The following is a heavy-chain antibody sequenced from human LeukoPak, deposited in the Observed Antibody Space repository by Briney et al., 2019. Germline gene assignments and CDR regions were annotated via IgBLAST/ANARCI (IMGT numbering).Heavy chain of an antibody. D-gene: IGHD1-26*01. CDR1: GDSFTSYW. CDR2: IYPGDSNT. J-gene: IGHJ4*02. V-gene: IGHV5-51*01. CDR3: ARPGAVGAIRPFDC. Sequence: GESLKISCMGSGDSFTSYWIGWVRQLPGKGLEWMGIIYPGDSNTRYSPSFQGQVTISVDKSISTAYLQWSSLKASGTAMYYCARPGAVGAIRPFDCWGQGTLVTVSS.